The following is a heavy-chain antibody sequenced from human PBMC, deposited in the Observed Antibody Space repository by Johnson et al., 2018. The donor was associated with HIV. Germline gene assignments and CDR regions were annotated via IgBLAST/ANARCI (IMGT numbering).Heavy chain of an antibody. CDR2: MYYDGSNK. Sequence: VQLVESGGGVVQPGRSLRLSCAASGFTFSSYGMHWVRQAPGKGLEWVAVMYYDGSNKYYADSVKGRFTISRDNSRNTLYLQMNSLRGDDTAVYYCARPAIVVLPAGAFDIWGPGTMVTVSS. CDR3: ARPAIVVLPAGAFDI. D-gene: IGHD2-2*01. V-gene: IGHV3-30*03. CDR1: GFTFSSYG. J-gene: IGHJ3*02.